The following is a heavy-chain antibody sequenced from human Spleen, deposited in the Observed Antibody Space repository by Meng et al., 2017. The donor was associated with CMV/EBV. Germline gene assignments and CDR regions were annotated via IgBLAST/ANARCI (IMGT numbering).Heavy chain of an antibody. D-gene: IGHD1-14*01. J-gene: IGHJ4*02. CDR2: IYGRTSGT. CDR1: GFVFNDFA. V-gene: IGHV3-9*01. CDR3: VGENQPGGCDY. Sequence: SLKISCAASGFVFNDFAMHWVRQAPGKGLEWVSGIYGRTSGTGYADSVKGRFTISRDSAKNSIYLQMNSLRPEDTALYYCVGENQPGGCDYWGQGSLVTVSS.